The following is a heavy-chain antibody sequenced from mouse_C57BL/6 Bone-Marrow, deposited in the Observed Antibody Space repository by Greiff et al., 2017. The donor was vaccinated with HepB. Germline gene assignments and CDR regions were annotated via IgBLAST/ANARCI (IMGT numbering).Heavy chain of an antibody. CDR1: GYTFTSYW. CDR2: IYPSDSET. J-gene: IGHJ4*01. D-gene: IGHD1-3*01. V-gene: IGHV1-61*01. CDR3: ARWTLMGMDD. Sequence: QVQLQQPGAELVRPGSSVKLSCKASGYTFTSYWMDWVKQRPGQGLEWIGNIYPSDSETHYNQKFKDKATLTVDKSSSTAYMQLSSLTSEDSAVYYCARWTLMGMDDWGQGTSVTVSS.